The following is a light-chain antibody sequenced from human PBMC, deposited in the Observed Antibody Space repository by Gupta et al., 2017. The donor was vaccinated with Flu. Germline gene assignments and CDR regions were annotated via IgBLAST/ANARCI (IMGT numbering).Light chain of an antibody. CDR3: MIYMGRGISL. CDR2: STN. J-gene: IGLJ2*01. Sequence: QTVVIQEPSFSVSPGGTVTLTCALSSGSVPSTNYLSWYRQTPGQPPRTLIYSTNVRSSGLPDRFSATILGNNAALTITGAQADDEGYYYCMIYMGRGISLFGGGTKVTVL. CDR1: SGSVPSTNY. V-gene: IGLV8-61*01.